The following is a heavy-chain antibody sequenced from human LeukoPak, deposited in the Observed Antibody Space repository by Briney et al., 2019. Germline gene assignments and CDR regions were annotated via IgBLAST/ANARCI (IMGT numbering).Heavy chain of an antibody. V-gene: IGHV3-48*01. D-gene: IGHD3-3*01. CDR2: ISSSSSTI. Sequence: PGGSLRLSCAASGFTFSSYGMNWVRQAPGKGLEWVSYISSSSSTIYYADSVKGRFTISRDNAENSLYLQMSNLRAEDTAVYYCARGIQYYDFWSGYSYYYYYGMDVWGQGTTVTVSS. J-gene: IGHJ6*02. CDR1: GFTFSSYG. CDR3: ARGIQYYDFWSGYSYYYYYGMDV.